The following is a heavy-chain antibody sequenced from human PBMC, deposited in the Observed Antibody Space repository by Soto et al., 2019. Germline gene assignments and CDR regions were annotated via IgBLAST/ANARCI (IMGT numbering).Heavy chain of an antibody. CDR1: GFTFSSYG. Sequence: GGSLRLSCAASGFTFSSYGMHWVRQAPGKGLEWVAVIWYDGSNKYYADSVKGRFTISRDNSKNTLYLQMNSLRAEDTAVYYCARKNVELDLDYWGQGTLVTVSS. CDR3: ARKNVELDLDY. CDR2: IWYDGSNK. J-gene: IGHJ4*02. V-gene: IGHV3-33*01. D-gene: IGHD1-1*01.